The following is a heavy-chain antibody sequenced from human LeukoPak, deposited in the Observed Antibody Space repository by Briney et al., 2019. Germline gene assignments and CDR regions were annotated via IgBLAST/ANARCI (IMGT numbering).Heavy chain of an antibody. D-gene: IGHD5-12*01. V-gene: IGHV3-30-3*01. Sequence: GGSLRLSCAASGFTFSSYAMHWVRQAPGKGLEWVAVISYDGSNKYYADSGKGRFTISRDNSKNTLYLQMNSLRAEDTAVYYCARDPRVATISYWFDPWGQGTLVTVSS. CDR2: ISYDGSNK. CDR1: GFTFSSYA. J-gene: IGHJ5*02. CDR3: ARDPRVATISYWFDP.